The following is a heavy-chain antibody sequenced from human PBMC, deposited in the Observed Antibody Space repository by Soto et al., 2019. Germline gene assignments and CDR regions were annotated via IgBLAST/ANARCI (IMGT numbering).Heavy chain of an antibody. Sequence: GGSLRLSCAASGFTFSSYAMHWVRQAPGKGLEWVALISYDGSDKDYADSVKGRFTISRDSSRNTLFLQMNSLRAEDTAVYYCARASTLTSNLDYWGHGTLVTVSS. CDR2: ISYDGSDK. CDR1: GFTFSSYA. D-gene: IGHD2-15*01. CDR3: ARASTLTSNLDY. J-gene: IGHJ4*01. V-gene: IGHV3-30-3*01.